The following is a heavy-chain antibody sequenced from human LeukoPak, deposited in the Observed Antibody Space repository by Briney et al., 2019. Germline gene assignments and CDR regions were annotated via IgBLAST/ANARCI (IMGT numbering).Heavy chain of an antibody. CDR3: AREGGWRPTDYGDTVY. CDR1: EYTFTAYY. CDR2: INPNSGGA. D-gene: IGHD4-17*01. J-gene: IGHJ4*02. Sequence: ASVKVSCKASEYTFTAYYMHWVRQAPGQGLEWMGWINPNSGGANYAQQFQGRVTMTRDTSISTAYMELSRLRYDDTAVYYCAREGGWRPTDYGDTVYWGQGTLVTVSS. V-gene: IGHV1-2*02.